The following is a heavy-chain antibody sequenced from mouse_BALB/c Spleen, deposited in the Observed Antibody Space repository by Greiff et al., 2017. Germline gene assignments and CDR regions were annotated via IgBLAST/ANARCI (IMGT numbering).Heavy chain of an antibody. D-gene: IGHD1-2*01. J-gene: IGHJ4*01. V-gene: IGHV5-6-5*01. Sequence: DVHLVESGGGLVKPGGSLKLSCAASGFTFSSYAMSWVRQTPEKRLEWVASISSGGSTYYPDSVKGRFTISRDNARNILYLQMSSLRSEDTAMYYCARAYYGYPRYYAMDDWGQGTSVTVSS. CDR2: ISSGGST. CDR3: ARAYYGYPRYYAMDD. CDR1: GFTFSSYA.